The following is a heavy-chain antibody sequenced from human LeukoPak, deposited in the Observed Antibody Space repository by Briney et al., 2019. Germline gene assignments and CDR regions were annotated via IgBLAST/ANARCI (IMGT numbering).Heavy chain of an antibody. CDR2: IKQDGSEK. CDR3: TTVKAMVRDFDY. CDR1: GFTFSSYW. J-gene: IGHJ4*02. V-gene: IGHV3-7*05. D-gene: IGHD3-10*01. Sequence: GGSLRLSCVVSGFTFSSYWMSWVRQSPGKGLEWVANIKQDGSEKYYVDSVKGRFTISRDNAKNSLYLQMNSLKTEDTAVYYCTTVKAMVRDFDYWGQGTLVTVSS.